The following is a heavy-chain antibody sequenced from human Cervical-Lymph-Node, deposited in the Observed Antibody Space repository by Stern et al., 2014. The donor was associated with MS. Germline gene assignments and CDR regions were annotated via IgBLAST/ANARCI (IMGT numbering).Heavy chain of an antibody. Sequence: QVQLLQPGAEVKKPGASVKVSCKTSGYTFSKYGISWVRQAPGQGLEWMGWSSGHNGGTNYVEQFKGRVTMTTDTSTSTAYLELRSLRSDDTAVYYCARDPHIAVAGTGGGFDPWGQGTLVIVSS. J-gene: IGHJ5*02. CDR1: GYTFSKYG. V-gene: IGHV1-18*01. CDR2: SSGHNGGT. CDR3: ARDPHIAVAGTGGGFDP. D-gene: IGHD6-19*01.